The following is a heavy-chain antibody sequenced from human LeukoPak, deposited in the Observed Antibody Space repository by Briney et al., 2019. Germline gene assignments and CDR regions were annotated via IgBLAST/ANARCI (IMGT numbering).Heavy chain of an antibody. V-gene: IGHV4-34*01. J-gene: IGHJ4*02. CDR3: ASPSPGGAVAGGFDY. CDR2: INHSGST. Sequence: GSLRLSCAASGFTFSSYAMSWIRQPPGKGLEWIGEINHSGSTNYNPSLKSRVTILIDMSKNQFSLKLSSVTAADTAVYYCASPSPGGAVAGGFDYWGQGTLVTVSS. D-gene: IGHD6-19*01. CDR1: GFTFSSYA.